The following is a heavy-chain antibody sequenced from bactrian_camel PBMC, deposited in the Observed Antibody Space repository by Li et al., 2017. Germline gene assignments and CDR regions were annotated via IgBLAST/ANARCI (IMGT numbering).Heavy chain of an antibody. CDR3: SLLVAGAW. CDR1: GHSRGSNC. J-gene: IGHJ4*01. CDR2: IRRSGGET. Sequence: HVQLVESGGGSVQTGGSLRLSCVVSGHSRGSNCVGWYRLPPGRAPAEREGIAAIRRSGGETWYAGSVKGRFTISQDSARNTVYLQMNKLKSEDTALYYCSLLVAGAWWGQGTQVTVS. V-gene: IGHV3S54*01. D-gene: IGHD7*01.